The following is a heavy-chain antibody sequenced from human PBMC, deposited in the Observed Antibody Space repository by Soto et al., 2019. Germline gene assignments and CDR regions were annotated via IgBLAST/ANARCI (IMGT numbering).Heavy chain of an antibody. V-gene: IGHV3-48*02. CDR1: GFTFSSYS. Sequence: EMQLVESGGGLVQPGGSLRLSCAASGFTFSSYSMNWVRQAPGKGLEWVSYISSSSSTIYYAASVKGRFTISRDNAKNSLYLQMNSLRDEDTAVYYCARPEYSSSSYGMDVWGQGTTVTVSS. CDR3: ARPEYSSSSYGMDV. CDR2: ISSSSSTI. J-gene: IGHJ6*02. D-gene: IGHD6-6*01.